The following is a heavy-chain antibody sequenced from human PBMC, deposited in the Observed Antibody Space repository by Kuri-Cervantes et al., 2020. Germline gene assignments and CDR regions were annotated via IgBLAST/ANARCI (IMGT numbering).Heavy chain of an antibody. Sequence: GSLRLSCTVSGYSISSGYYWGWNRQPTGKGLEWIGSIYHSGSTYYNPSLKSRVTISVDTSKNQFSLKLSPVTAADTAVYYCARRHLSTGAFDIWGQGTMVTVAS. J-gene: IGHJ3*02. V-gene: IGHV4-38-2*02. CDR2: IYHSGST. CDR3: ARRHLSTGAFDI. D-gene: IGHD5/OR15-5a*01. CDR1: GYSISSGYY.